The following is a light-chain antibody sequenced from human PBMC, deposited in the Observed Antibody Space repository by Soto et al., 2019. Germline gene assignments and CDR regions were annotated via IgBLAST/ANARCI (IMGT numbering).Light chain of an antibody. J-gene: IGLJ2*01. V-gene: IGLV1-47*01. CDR2: RNN. Sequence: QSVLTQPPSASGTPGQRVTISCSGSSSNIGSNYVYWYQQLQGTAPKHLIYRNNQRPSGVPDRFSGSKSGTSASLAISGLRSEDDADDYCAAWDDSLSGPGVFGGGTKVTVL. CDR3: AAWDDSLSGPGV. CDR1: SSNIGSNY.